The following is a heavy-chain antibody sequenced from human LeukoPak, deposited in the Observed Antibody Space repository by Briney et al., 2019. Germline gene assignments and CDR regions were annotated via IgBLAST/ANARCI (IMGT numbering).Heavy chain of an antibody. CDR1: GGSISSGSYY. CDR3: ARDGHYYGSGSFDY. CDR2: IYTSGST. J-gene: IGHJ4*02. D-gene: IGHD3-10*01. V-gene: IGHV4-61*02. Sequence: PSQTLSLTCTVSGGSISSGSYYWSWIRQPAGKGLEWIGRIYTSGSTNYNPSLKSRVTISVDTSKNQFSLKLSSVTAADTAVYYCARDGHYYGSGSFDYWGQGTLVTVSS.